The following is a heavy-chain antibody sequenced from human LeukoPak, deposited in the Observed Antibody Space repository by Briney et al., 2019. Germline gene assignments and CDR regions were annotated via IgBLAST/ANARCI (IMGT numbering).Heavy chain of an antibody. Sequence: SGGSLRLSCAASGFTFSSYWMSWVRQAPGKGLEWVANIKQDGSEEYYVDSVKGRFTISRDNAKNSLYLQMNSLRAEDTAVYYCARHLRFLEPGEVDYWGQGTLVTVSS. D-gene: IGHD3-3*01. J-gene: IGHJ4*02. CDR1: GFTFSSYW. CDR3: ARHLRFLEPGEVDY. V-gene: IGHV3-7*01. CDR2: IKQDGSEE.